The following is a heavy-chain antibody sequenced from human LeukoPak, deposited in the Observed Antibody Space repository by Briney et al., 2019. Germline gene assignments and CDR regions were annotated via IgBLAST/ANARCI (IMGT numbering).Heavy chain of an antibody. CDR1: GYSFSNYW. D-gene: IGHD3-9*01. CDR2: ILPGNSDT. Sequence: GESLKISCKGSGYSFSNYWIGWVRQMPGKGLEWAGIILPGNSDTRYSPSLQGQVTMSADKSISTAYLQWSSLKAADTAMYYCARQYYDILTDPNYFDSWGQGTLVTVSS. J-gene: IGHJ4*02. V-gene: IGHV5-51*01. CDR3: ARQYYDILTDPNYFDS.